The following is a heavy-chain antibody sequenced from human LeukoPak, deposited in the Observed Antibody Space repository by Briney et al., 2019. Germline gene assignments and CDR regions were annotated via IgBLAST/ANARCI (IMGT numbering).Heavy chain of an antibody. Sequence: SGGSLRLSCAASGFTVSSNYMSWVRQAPGKGLEWVSVIYSGGSTYYADSVKGRFTISRDNSKNTLYLQMNSLRAEDTAVYYCARDGFVEMATIRPFDYWGQGTLVTVSS. CDR2: IYSGGST. CDR1: GFTVSSNY. V-gene: IGHV3-66*01. J-gene: IGHJ4*02. D-gene: IGHD5-24*01. CDR3: ARDGFVEMATIRPFDY.